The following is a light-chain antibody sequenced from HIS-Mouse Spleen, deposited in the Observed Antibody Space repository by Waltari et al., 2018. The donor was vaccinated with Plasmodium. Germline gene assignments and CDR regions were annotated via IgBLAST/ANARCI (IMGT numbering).Light chain of an antibody. CDR3: QAWDSSTVG. Sequence: SYELTQPPSVSVSPGQTASIPCSGDKLGYKYACWYQQKPGQSPVLVIYQDSKRPSGNPERFSGSNAGNTATLAISGTQAMDEADYYCQAWDSSTVGFGGGTKLTVL. CDR2: QDS. V-gene: IGLV3-1*01. J-gene: IGLJ2*01. CDR1: KLGYKY.